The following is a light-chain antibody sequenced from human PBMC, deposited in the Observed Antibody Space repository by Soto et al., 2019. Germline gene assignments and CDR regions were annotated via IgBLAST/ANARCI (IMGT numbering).Light chain of an antibody. CDR3: QQRSNWVT. V-gene: IGKV3-11*01. Sequence: EIVVTQSPATLSLSPGERATLSCRASQSVSSYLAWYQQKPGQAPRLLIYDASNRATGIPARFSGSGSGTDFTLTISSLEPEDFAVYYCQQRSNWVTFGPGTKVDIK. CDR2: DAS. J-gene: IGKJ3*01. CDR1: QSVSSY.